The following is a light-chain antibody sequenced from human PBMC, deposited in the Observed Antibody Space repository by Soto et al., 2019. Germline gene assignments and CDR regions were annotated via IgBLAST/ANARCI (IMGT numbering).Light chain of an antibody. Sequence: DIQMTQSPSSLSASVGDRVTITCRASQSISSYLNWYQQKPGKAPKLLIYAASSLQSGVPSRFSGSGSGTDFTLTISSLQPEDFATYYCQQSYSTLPVTFGPGTNVDIK. CDR3: QQSYSTLPVT. CDR2: AAS. CDR1: QSISSY. V-gene: IGKV1-39*01. J-gene: IGKJ3*01.